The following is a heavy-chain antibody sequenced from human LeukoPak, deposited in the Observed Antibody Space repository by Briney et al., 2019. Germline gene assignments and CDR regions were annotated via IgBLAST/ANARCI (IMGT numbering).Heavy chain of an antibody. Sequence: PSETLSLTCTVSGDSITSYYWSWIRQSAEKGLEWIGRIYTTGTTNYNPSLKGRVTVSVDTSKNQSFLKLRSVTAADTAVYYCARDVGASNFDSWGQGVQVTVSS. V-gene: IGHV4-4*07. J-gene: IGHJ4*02. CDR2: IYTTGTT. CDR1: GDSITSYY. CDR3: ARDVGASNFDS. D-gene: IGHD1-26*01.